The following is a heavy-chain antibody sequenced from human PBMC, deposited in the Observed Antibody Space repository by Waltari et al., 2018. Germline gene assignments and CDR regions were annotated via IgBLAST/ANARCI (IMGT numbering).Heavy chain of an antibody. D-gene: IGHD1-1*01. J-gene: IGHJ4*02. Sequence: EVQLLQSGGGLVQPGGSLRLSCAASGFTFSSYAMSWVRQAPGKGLEWVSVIYSGGSTYYADSVKGRFTISRDNSKNTLYLKMNSLRAEDTAVYYCARINFPGYFDYWGQGTLVTVSS. CDR2: IYSGGST. V-gene: IGHV3-23*03. CDR1: GFTFSSYA. CDR3: ARINFPGYFDY.